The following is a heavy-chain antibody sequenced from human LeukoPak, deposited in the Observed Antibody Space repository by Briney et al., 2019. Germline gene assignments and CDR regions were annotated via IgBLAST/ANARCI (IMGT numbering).Heavy chain of an antibody. Sequence: SETLSLTCTVSGGSISSSSYYWGWIRQPPGKGLEWIGSIYYSGSNYYNPSLKSRVTISVDTSKNQFSLKLSSVTAADTAVYYCARAISITMVRGVSDWFDPWGQGTLVTVSS. V-gene: IGHV4-39*07. CDR2: IYYSGSN. D-gene: IGHD3-10*01. CDR1: GGSISSSSYY. J-gene: IGHJ5*02. CDR3: ARAISITMVRGVSDWFDP.